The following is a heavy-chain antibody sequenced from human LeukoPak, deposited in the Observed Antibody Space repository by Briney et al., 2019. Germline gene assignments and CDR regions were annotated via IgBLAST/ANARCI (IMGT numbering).Heavy chain of an antibody. CDR1: GGSISSYY. D-gene: IGHD1-26*01. CDR3: ARVLVGAISGWFDP. CDR2: IYYSGIT. V-gene: IGHV4-59*12. J-gene: IGHJ5*02. Sequence: SETLSLTCTVSGGSISSYYWTWIRQPPGKGLEWIGYIYYSGITNYNPSLKSRVTISVDTSKNQFSLQLNSVTPEDTAVYYCARVLVGAISGWFDPWGQGTLVTVSS.